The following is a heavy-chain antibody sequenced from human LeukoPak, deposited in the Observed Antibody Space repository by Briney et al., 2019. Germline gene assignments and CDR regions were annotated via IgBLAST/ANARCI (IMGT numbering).Heavy chain of an antibody. D-gene: IGHD7-27*01. CDR2: ISGSGHST. V-gene: IGHV3-23*01. CDR1: GFTFSNYA. Sequence: GGSLRLSCAASGFTFSNYAMSWVRQSPGKGLEWVSGISGSGHSTYYADSVKGRFTISRDSSKNTLFLQMNSLRTSDTAGYYCATAHELGNYEFFLFDYWGQGTLVTVSS. J-gene: IGHJ4*02. CDR3: ATAHELGNYEFFLFDY.